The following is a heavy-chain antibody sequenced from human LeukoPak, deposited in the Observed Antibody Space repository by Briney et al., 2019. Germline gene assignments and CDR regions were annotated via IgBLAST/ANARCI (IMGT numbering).Heavy chain of an antibody. CDR2: TYYSGST. J-gene: IGHJ3*02. V-gene: IGHV4-61*01. CDR1: GYSISSGYY. Sequence: KPSETLSLTCTVSGYSISSGYYWGWIRQPPGKGLEWIGYTYYSGSTNYNPSLKSRVTISVDTSKNQFSLKLSSVTAADTAVYYCARDVRSLWFGVNDAFDIWGQGTMVTVSS. CDR3: ARDVRSLWFGVNDAFDI. D-gene: IGHD3-10*01.